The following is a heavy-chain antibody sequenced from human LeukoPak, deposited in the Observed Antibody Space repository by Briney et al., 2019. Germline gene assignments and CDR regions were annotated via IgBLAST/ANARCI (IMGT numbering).Heavy chain of an antibody. Sequence: SSETLSLTCDVSGYSINFGHLWGWIRQPPGKGLDWIASINHSGRTYYTPSLKSRVTISVDTLKNQFSLKVTSVTAEDTAMYFCARESSAVAHTMMRDWLDPWGQGTLVTVSS. V-gene: IGHV4-38-2*02. CDR1: GYSINFGHL. J-gene: IGHJ5*02. CDR2: INHSGRT. CDR3: ARESSAVAHTMMRDWLDP. D-gene: IGHD3-22*01.